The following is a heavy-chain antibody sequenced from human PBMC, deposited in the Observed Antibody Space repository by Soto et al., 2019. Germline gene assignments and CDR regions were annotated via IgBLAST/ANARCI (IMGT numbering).Heavy chain of an antibody. CDR3: AAVDFGSDF. V-gene: IGHV3-15*01. CDR2: IKTKTEGGTT. D-gene: IGHD3-10*01. Sequence: EVQLVESGGGLVKPGGSLRLSCAASGFTFSNAWMSWVRQIPGKGLEWAGRIKTKTEGGTTDYAAPVKGRFTISRDDSKNTLYLQINSLKTEDTAVYYCAAVDFGSDFWGQGTLVTVSS. CDR1: GFTFSNAW. J-gene: IGHJ4*02.